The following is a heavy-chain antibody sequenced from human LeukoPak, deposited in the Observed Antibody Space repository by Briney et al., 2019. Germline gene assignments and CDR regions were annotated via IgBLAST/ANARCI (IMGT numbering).Heavy chain of an antibody. Sequence: ASVKVSCKASGYTFTAYYMHWVRQAPGQGLEWLGWINPNSDVTRYAQKFQGRVTMTRDTSISTAYMELSRLRSDDTAVYYCARSRESCTGGTCPGDYWGQGTRVTVSA. CDR3: ARSRESCTGGTCPGDY. CDR2: INPNSDVT. D-gene: IGHD2-8*02. J-gene: IGHJ4*02. V-gene: IGHV1-2*02. CDR1: GYTFTAYY.